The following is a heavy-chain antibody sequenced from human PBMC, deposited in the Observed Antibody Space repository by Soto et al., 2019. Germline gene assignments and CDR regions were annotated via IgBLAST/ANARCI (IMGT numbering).Heavy chain of an antibody. Sequence: GXSLRLSCSASGFIFINYAFHWVRQTPGKGLEYVSTISGNGDTTYYADSVKGRFTISRDNSKNTLYLQMSSLRIEDTAVYYCAKGEDRITMVRGVIGTIDYWGQGTLVTASS. CDR3: AKGEDRITMVRGVIGTIDY. CDR1: GFIFINYA. CDR2: ISGNGDTT. D-gene: IGHD3-10*01. J-gene: IGHJ4*02. V-gene: IGHV3-64D*06.